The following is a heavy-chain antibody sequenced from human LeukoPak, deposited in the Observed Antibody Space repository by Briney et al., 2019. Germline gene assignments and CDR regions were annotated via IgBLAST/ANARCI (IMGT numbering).Heavy chain of an antibody. CDR1: GGSISSSNW. V-gene: IGHV4-4*02. D-gene: IGHD1-26*01. Sequence: SGTLSLTCAVSGGSISSSNWWSWVRQPPGKGLEWIGEIYHSGSTNYNPSLKSRVTISVDKSKNQFSLKLSSVTAADTAVYYCVRDLVDVGAFDYWGQGTLVTVPS. J-gene: IGHJ4*02. CDR2: IYHSGST. CDR3: VRDLVDVGAFDY.